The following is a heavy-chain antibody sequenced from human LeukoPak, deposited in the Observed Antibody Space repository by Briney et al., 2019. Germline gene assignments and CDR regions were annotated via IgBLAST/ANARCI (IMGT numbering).Heavy chain of an antibody. J-gene: IGHJ3*02. V-gene: IGHV3-11*01. D-gene: IGHD6-13*01. CDR1: GFTFSDYY. CDR3: ARVRSSWQTDAFDI. Sequence: GGSLRLSCAASGFTFSDYYMSWIRQAPGKGLEWVSYISSSGSTIYYADSVKGRFTISRDNAKNSLYLQMNSLRAEDTAVYYCARVRSSWQTDAFDIWGQGTMVTVPS. CDR2: ISSSGSTI.